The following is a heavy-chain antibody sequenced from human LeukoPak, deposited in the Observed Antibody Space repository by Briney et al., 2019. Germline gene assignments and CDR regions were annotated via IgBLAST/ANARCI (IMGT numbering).Heavy chain of an antibody. D-gene: IGHD5-24*01. CDR1: GGSISSYY. CDR3: ARGRDGYNGDYFDY. V-gene: IGHV4-59*01. J-gene: IGHJ4*02. CDR2: IYYSGSA. Sequence: NSSETLSLXCTVSGGSISSYYWSWIRQPPGKGLEWVGYIYYSGSANYNPSLKSRVTISVDASKTQFSLKLSSVTAADTAVYYCARGRDGYNGDYFDYWGQGTLVTVSS.